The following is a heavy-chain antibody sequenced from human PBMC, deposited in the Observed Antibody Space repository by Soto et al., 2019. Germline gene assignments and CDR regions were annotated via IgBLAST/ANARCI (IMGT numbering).Heavy chain of an antibody. CDR3: AIYDGGLNGY. CDR2: LNGGNGDT. V-gene: IGHV1-3*01. Sequence: SVKVSCKASGYTFTKQSMHWARQAPGQRLEWMGWLNGGNGDTQYSQKFQGRVTLTGDTSASIAYMELSSLTSEDTAVYYCAIYDGGLNGYWGQGTLVTVSS. D-gene: IGHD2-15*01. J-gene: IGHJ4*01. CDR1: GYTFTKQS.